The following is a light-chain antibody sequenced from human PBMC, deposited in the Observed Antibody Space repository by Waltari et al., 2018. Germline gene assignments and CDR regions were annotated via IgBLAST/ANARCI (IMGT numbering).Light chain of an antibody. CDR1: QSVGGA. CDR3: QHRHNWPLT. CDR2: DAS. J-gene: IGKJ4*01. Sequence: EIVLTQSPATLSLSPGERATLPCRASQSVGGALAWYQQRPGQAPRLLIYDASNRATGIPARFSGRGFGTDFTLTISSLESEDFAVYYCQHRHNWPLTFGGGTKVEIK. V-gene: IGKV3-11*01.